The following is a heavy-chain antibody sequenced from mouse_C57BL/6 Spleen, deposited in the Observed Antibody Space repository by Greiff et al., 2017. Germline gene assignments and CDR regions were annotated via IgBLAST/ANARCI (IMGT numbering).Heavy chain of an antibody. Sequence: VQLQQSGAELVRPGSSVKMFCKTSGYTFTSYGINWVKQRPGQGLEWIGYIYIGNGYTEYNEKFKGKATLTSDTSSSTAYMQLSSLTSEDSAIYFCARGTMVTTRETWFAYWGQGALVTVAA. V-gene: IGHV1-58*01. D-gene: IGHD2-2*01. J-gene: IGHJ3*01. CDR3: ARGTMVTTRETWFAY. CDR1: GYTFTSYG. CDR2: IYIGNGYT.